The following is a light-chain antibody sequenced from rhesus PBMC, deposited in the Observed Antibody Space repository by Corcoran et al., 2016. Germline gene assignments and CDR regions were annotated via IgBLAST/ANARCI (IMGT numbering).Light chain of an antibody. V-gene: IGKV2-104*01. CDR3: MQALEFPLT. CDR1: QSLLDSEDGNTY. CDR2: EVS. J-gene: IGKJ4*01. Sequence: DIVMTQTPLSLPVTPGEPASISCRSSQSLLDSEDGNTYLEWYLQKPGQSPQLLIYEVSNRASGVPDRCSGSGSGTDFTLKINRVEAEDVGVYYCMQALEFPLTFGGGTKVE.